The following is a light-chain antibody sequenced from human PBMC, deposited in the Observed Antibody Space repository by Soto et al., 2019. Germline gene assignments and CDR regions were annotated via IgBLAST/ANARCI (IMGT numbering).Light chain of an antibody. V-gene: IGLV1-40*01. J-gene: IGLJ1*01. CDR2: GNT. CDR1: SSNIGSTYD. Sequence: QSALTQPPSVSGAPGQSVTISCTGSSSNIGSTYDVQWYQQLPGTAPKLLIHGNTNRPSGVPDRFSGSKSGTSASLAITGLQADDEADYYCQSYDDSLSVHYVFGTGTKLTVL. CDR3: QSYDDSLSVHYV.